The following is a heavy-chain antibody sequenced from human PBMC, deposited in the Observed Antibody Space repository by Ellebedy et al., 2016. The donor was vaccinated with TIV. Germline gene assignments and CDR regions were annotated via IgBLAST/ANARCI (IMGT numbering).Heavy chain of an antibody. Sequence: GGSLRLSXAASGFTFSDYYMSWIRQAPGKGLEWVSYISSSSSYTNYADSVKGRFTISRDNAKNSLYLQMNSLRAEDTAVYYCARAVLPDYDYVWGSYRHGYFDYWGQGTLVTVSS. D-gene: IGHD3-16*02. J-gene: IGHJ4*02. V-gene: IGHV3-11*05. CDR3: ARAVLPDYDYVWGSYRHGYFDY. CDR2: ISSSSSYT. CDR1: GFTFSDYY.